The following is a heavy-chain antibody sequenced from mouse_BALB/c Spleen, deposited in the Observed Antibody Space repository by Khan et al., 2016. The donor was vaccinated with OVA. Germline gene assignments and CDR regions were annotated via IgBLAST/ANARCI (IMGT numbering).Heavy chain of an antibody. Sequence: VQLQQSGAELVRPGALVKLSCKASGFNIKDYYIHWVKQRPEQGLEWIGWIDPENGNTIYDPKFQGKANITADTSSNTAYLHFSSLTSEDTAVYYCARAGYSPLVAYGGQGTLVTVSA. CDR3: ARAGYSPLVAY. D-gene: IGHD2-3*01. CDR1: GFNIKDYY. J-gene: IGHJ3*01. V-gene: IGHV14-1*02. CDR2: IDPENGNT.